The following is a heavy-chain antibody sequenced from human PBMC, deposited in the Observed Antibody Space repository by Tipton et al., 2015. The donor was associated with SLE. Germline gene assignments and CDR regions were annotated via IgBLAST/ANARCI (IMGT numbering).Heavy chain of an antibody. CDR1: GYTFTSYG. D-gene: IGHD6-6*01. V-gene: IGHV1-18*01. J-gene: IGHJ5*02. Sequence: QLVQSGAEVKKPGASVKVSCKASGYTFTSYGFSWVRQAPGQGLEWMGWISAYNGNTKYAQKFQGGVTMTTDTSTTTAYMELKSLRSDDTAVYYCARDGRPARPGFDPWGQGTLVTVSS. CDR2: ISAYNGNT. CDR3: ARDGRPARPGFDP.